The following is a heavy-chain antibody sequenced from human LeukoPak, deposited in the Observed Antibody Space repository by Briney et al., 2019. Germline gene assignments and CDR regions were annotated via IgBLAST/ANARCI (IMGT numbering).Heavy chain of an antibody. D-gene: IGHD3-10*01. J-gene: IGHJ4*02. CDR2: IYNSGST. CDR1: GGSISRGSYY. CDR3: ARQTFGALYFYS. Sequence: SQTLSLTCIVSGGSISRGSYYWSWIRQPAGKGLEWMGRIYNSGSTNYNPSLKSRVTISTDMSKNQISLKLSSVTAADTAVYYCARQTFGALYFYSWGQGTLVIVSS. V-gene: IGHV4-61*02.